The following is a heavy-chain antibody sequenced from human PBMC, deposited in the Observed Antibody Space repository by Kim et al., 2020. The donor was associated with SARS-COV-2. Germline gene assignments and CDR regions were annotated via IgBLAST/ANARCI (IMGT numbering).Heavy chain of an antibody. V-gene: IGHV4-39*01. D-gene: IGHD2-2*01. Sequence: LKSRVTRSVDTSKNQFSLKLSSVTAADTAVYYCARHGNLYCSSTSCYFDYWGQGTLVTVSS. J-gene: IGHJ4*02. CDR3: ARHGNLYCSSTSCYFDY.